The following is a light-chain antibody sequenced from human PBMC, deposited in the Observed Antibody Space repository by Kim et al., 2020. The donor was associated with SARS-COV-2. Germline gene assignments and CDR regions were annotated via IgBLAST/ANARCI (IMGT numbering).Light chain of an antibody. CDR3: QTWDTGIWV. Sequence: QPVLTQSPSASASLGASVKLTCTLSSGHSSYAIAWHQQRPKKGPRYLMKLNNDGSHSKGDGIPDRFSGASSGTERYLTISSLQSEDEADYYCQTWDTGIWVFGGGTKLTVL. V-gene: IGLV4-69*01. CDR1: SGHSSYA. J-gene: IGLJ3*02. CDR2: LNNDGSH.